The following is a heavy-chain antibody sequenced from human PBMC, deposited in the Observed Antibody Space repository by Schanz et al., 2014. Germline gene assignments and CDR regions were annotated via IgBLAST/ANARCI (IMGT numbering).Heavy chain of an antibody. D-gene: IGHD6-13*01. CDR1: GFTFSSYA. J-gene: IGHJ4*01. CDR2: LSGSGGST. Sequence: VQLVESGGGVVQPGRSLRLSCAASGFTFSSYAMSWVRQAPGKGLEWVSALSGSGGSTYYADSVKGRFTISRDNSKNILYLQMNSLRAEDTAVYYCAREQIMAAAGLVDYWGHGTLVTVSS. V-gene: IGHV3-23*04. CDR3: AREQIMAAAGLVDY.